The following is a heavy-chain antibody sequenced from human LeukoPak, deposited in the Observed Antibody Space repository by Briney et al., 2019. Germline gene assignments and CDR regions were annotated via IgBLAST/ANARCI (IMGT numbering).Heavy chain of an antibody. CDR2: IYTSGST. CDR3: ARDPSYSGSYSYYFDY. D-gene: IGHD1-26*01. CDR1: GGSISSGSYY. Sequence: SETLSLTCTVSGGSISSGSYYWSWIRQPAGKGLEWIGRIYTSGSTNYNPSLKSRATISVDTSENQFSLKLSSVTAADTAVYYCARDPSYSGSYSYYFDYWGQGTLVTVSS. J-gene: IGHJ4*02. V-gene: IGHV4-61*02.